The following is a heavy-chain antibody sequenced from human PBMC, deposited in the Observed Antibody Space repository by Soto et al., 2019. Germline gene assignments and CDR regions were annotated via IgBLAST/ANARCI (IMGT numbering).Heavy chain of an antibody. CDR1: GITLSNYA. CDR2: ISSDGSKK. Sequence: QVQLVESGGGVVQPGRSLRLSCAASGITLSNYAMHWVRQAPGKGLEWVALISSDGSKKYYADSVKGRFTLSRDNSKNTLWLQMNSLRAEDTAVYFCATRSRFCSTTSCGEPFRNWGQGTLVTVSS. D-gene: IGHD2-2*01. V-gene: IGHV3-30-3*01. J-gene: IGHJ4*02. CDR3: ATRSRFCSTTSCGEPFRN.